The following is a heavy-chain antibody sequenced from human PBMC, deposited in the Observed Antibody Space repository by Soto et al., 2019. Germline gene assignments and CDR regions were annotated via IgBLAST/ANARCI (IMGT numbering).Heavy chain of an antibody. D-gene: IGHD3-22*01. V-gene: IGHV4-59*05. CDR3: ARDYYDSSDYTTNWFDP. Sequence: SETLSLTCTVSGGSISSYYWSWVRQPPRQGLEWIGSIYHTGNTYYNPSLRSRVTISVDTSKNQFSLKLTSVTAADTAVYYCARDYYDSSDYTTNWFDPWGQGTLVTVSS. CDR2: IYHTGNT. J-gene: IGHJ5*02. CDR1: GGSISSYY.